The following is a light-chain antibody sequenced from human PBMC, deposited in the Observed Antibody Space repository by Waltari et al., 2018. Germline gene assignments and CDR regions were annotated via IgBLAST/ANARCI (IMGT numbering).Light chain of an antibody. Sequence: VVLTQSPDTLSLSPGERATLSCRASQRVASNYLAWYQQKPGQAPRLLIYATSPRATGTPDRFSGSGSGTDFILTISRLEPEDFAVYFCQQYGTSHWTFGQGTRVEFK. J-gene: IGKJ1*01. V-gene: IGKV3-20*01. CDR1: QRVASNY. CDR2: ATS. CDR3: QQYGTSHWT.